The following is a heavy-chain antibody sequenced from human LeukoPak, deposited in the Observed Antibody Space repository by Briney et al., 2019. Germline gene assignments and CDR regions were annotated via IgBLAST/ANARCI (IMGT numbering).Heavy chain of an antibody. Sequence: SETLSLTCAVYGGSFSGYYWSWIRQPPGKGLEWIGAINHSGSTNYNPSLKSRVTISVDTSKNQFSLKLCTVTAADTAVYYCARGIPGFGYGDYLAEGTLVTVSS. CDR3: ARGIPGFGYGDY. CDR2: INHSGST. CDR1: GGSFSGYY. V-gene: IGHV4-34*01. D-gene: IGHD3-10*01. J-gene: IGHJ4*02.